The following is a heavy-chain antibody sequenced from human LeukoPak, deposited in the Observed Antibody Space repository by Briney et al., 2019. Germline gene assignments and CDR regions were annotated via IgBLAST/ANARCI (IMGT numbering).Heavy chain of an antibody. J-gene: IGHJ5*02. CDR3: VKAGYPWFDP. CDR2: ISSNGGST. V-gene: IGHV3-64D*06. Sequence: GGSLRLSCSASGFTFSSYAMHWVRQAPGKGLEYVSAISSNGGSTYYADSVRGRFTISRDNSKNTLYLQMSSLRAKDTAVYYCVKAGYPWFDPWGQGTLVTVSS. CDR1: GFTFSSYA. D-gene: IGHD5-18*01.